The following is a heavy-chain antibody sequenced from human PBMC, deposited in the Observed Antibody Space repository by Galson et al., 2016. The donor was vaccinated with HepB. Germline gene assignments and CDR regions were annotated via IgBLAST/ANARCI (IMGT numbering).Heavy chain of an antibody. Sequence: SLRLSCAASGFTVSTNYMSWVRQAPGKGLEWVSVIYGGGSTTYADSVKGRFTISGHHSKNTLYLQMNSLRAEDTAVYYCARPLPNVGYGMDVWGQGTTVTVSS. J-gene: IGHJ6*02. V-gene: IGHV3-53*04. D-gene: IGHD2-15*01. CDR1: GFTVSTNY. CDR2: IYGGGST. CDR3: ARPLPNVGYGMDV.